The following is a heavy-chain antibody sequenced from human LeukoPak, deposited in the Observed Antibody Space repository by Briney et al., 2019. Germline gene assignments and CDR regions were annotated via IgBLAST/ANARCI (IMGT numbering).Heavy chain of an antibody. CDR2: ISGNGRNT. V-gene: IGHV3-23*01. D-gene: IGHD2-15*01. Sequence: GGPLRLSCAASGFTFSSYAMSWVRQAPGKGLEWVSTISGNGRNTYYADSVKGRFTISRDNSKITLYLEMNSLRAEDTAVYYCARGRGVYGYWYFDLWGRGTLVTVSS. CDR1: GFTFSSYA. CDR3: ARGRGVYGYWYFDL. J-gene: IGHJ2*01.